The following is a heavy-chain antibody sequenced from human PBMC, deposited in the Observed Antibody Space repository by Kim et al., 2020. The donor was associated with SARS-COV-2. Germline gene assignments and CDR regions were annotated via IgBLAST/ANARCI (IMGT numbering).Heavy chain of an antibody. V-gene: IGHV4-34*01. J-gene: IGHJ5*02. Sequence: TYNPPLESRVTISIDTSKIQVSLKLSSVTAADTAVYYCASEGLRWHWFDPWGQGTLVTVSS. CDR3: ASEGLRWHWFDP. D-gene: IGHD4-17*01.